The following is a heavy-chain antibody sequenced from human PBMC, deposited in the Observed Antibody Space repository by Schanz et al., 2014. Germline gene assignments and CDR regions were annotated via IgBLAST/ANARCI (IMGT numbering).Heavy chain of an antibody. J-gene: IGHJ4*02. CDR3: ARVPYGSGSYWDY. CDR2: IYSGIGA. V-gene: IGHV3-66*01. CDR1: GFTVSSNH. D-gene: IGHD3-10*01. Sequence: EGQLAESGGGLVQPGGSLRLSCAVSGFTVSSNHMSWVRQASGKGLEWVSVIYSGIGAYYADSVKDRFTVSRENAKNSLYLQMNSLRAGDTAVYYCARVPYGSGSYWDYWGQGTLVTVSS.